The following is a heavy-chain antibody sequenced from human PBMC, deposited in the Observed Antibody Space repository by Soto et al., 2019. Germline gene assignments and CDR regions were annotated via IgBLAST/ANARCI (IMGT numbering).Heavy chain of an antibody. Sequence: QVQLVQSGGEVKKPGASVKVSCKASGYTFTSNGISWVRQAPGQGLEWMGWISAYNGNTNYAQNLQGRVTMTTDTTTKTADKEPRSLRSDARAGYYCSIIKGTTFDFDHWSQGTLVTVSS. J-gene: IGHJ4*02. CDR1: GYTFTSNG. V-gene: IGHV1-18*01. D-gene: IGHD1-1*01. CDR3: SIIKGTTFDFDH. CDR2: ISAYNGNT.